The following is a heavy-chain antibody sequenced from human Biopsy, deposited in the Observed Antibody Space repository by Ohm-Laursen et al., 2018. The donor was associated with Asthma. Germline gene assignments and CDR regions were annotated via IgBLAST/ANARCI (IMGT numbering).Heavy chain of an antibody. CDR1: RFTYE. V-gene: IGHV3-30-3*01. CDR3: AREGVAGTHIED. CDR2: ISYDGSSI. Sequence: SLRLSCSASRFTYEMHWVRQAPGKGLEWVAVISYDGSSIYYADSVKGRFTISRDNSKNTLSLQMNSLTAEDTAVYYCAREGVAGTHIEDWGQGTLVIVSS. D-gene: IGHD6-19*01. J-gene: IGHJ4*02.